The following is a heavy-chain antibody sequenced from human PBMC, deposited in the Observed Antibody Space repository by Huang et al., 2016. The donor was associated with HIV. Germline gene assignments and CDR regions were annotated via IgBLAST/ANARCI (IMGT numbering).Heavy chain of an antibody. Sequence: QVQLQESGPGLVKPSETLSLTCTVSGGSISTYYWSWIRQPPGKGLEWIGYIYYSGSTNYNPSLKSRVTISVDTSKNQFSLKLGSVTAADTAVYYCARGAQGKYCSGGSCYYFDYWGQGTLVTVSS. V-gene: IGHV4-59*01. CDR1: GGSISTYY. J-gene: IGHJ4*02. CDR2: IYYSGST. D-gene: IGHD2-15*01. CDR3: ARGAQGKYCSGGSCYYFDY.